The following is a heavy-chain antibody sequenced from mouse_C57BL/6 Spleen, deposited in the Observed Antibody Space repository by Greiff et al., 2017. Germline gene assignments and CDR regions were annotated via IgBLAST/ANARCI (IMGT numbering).Heavy chain of an antibody. CDR1: GYTFTSYW. Sequence: QVQLQQPGAELVMPGASVKLSCKASGYTFTSYWMHWVKQRPGQGLEWIGEIDPSDSYTTYNQKFKGKSTLTVDKSSSTAYMQLSSLTSEDSAVDYCARQITTVPWYFDVWGTGTTVTVSS. V-gene: IGHV1-69*01. CDR2: IDPSDSYT. J-gene: IGHJ1*03. D-gene: IGHD1-1*01. CDR3: ARQITTVPWYFDV.